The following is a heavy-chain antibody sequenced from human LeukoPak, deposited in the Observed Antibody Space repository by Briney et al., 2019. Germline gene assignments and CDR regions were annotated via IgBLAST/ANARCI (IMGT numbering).Heavy chain of an antibody. CDR1: GFTFSSYA. J-gene: IGHJ4*02. Sequence: GGSLRLSCAASGFTFSSYAMHWVRQAPGKGLEWVAVISYDGSNKYYADSVKGRFTISRDNSKNTLYLQMNSLRAEDTAVYYCARDLAVLRYFDRLFDYWGQGTLVTVSS. CDR2: ISYDGSNK. D-gene: IGHD3-9*01. V-gene: IGHV3-30*04. CDR3: ARDLAVLRYFDRLFDY.